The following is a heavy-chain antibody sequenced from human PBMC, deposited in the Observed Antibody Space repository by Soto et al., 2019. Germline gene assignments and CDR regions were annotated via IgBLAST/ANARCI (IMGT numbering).Heavy chain of an antibody. CDR1: QYTFSNYY. CDR3: ATSSDWSPLLDY. D-gene: IGHD6-19*01. CDR2: INNGGGT. J-gene: IGHJ4*02. V-gene: IGHV1-2*02. Sequence: ASVKVSCKASQYTFSNYYLHWVRQAPGQRPEWMGWINNGGGTIYAQKFQGRLTMTRDTSITTAYMELSRLSSDDTAFYYCATSSDWSPLLDYWGQGTLVTVSS.